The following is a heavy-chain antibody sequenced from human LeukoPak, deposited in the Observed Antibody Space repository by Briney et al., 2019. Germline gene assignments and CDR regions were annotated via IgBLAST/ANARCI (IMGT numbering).Heavy chain of an antibody. Sequence: WETLSLTCAVSGGSINNYYWSWIRQPPGKGLEWIGYIYDSGSTNYNPSLKSRVTISVDKSKNQFSLKLSSVTAADTAVYYCAMRRGFLTGPVDYWGQGTLVTVSS. J-gene: IGHJ4*02. CDR1: GGSINNYY. D-gene: IGHD3-10*01. CDR2: IYDSGST. CDR3: AMRRGFLTGPVDY. V-gene: IGHV4-59*12.